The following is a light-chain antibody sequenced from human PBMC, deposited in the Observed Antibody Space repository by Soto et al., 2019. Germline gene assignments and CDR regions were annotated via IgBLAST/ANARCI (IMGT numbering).Light chain of an antibody. V-gene: IGLV1-44*01. CDR1: TSNIGNNP. J-gene: IGLJ3*02. Sequence: HSVLTQPPSDSGTPGQRVTISCSGSTSNIGNNPVNWYQQLPVTSPKLLIFTNDQRPSGVPDRFSGSKSGTSASLAISGLRSEDEADYYCASWDDSLKALVFGGGPKLTVL. CDR2: TND. CDR3: ASWDDSLKALV.